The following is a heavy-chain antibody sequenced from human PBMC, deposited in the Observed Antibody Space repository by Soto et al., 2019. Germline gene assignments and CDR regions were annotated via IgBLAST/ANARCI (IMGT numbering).Heavy chain of an antibody. CDR3: ARVASFDP. V-gene: IGHV3-53*01. Sequence: EVRLVQSGGGLIHPGGSLRLSCVASGLTVRTTYMNWVRQAPGKGLEWVSVLYTDDTAYYADSVKGRFTISRDNSKNTLYLQMNSLRAEDTAIYYCARVASFDPWGQGTLVTVSS. CDR1: GLTVRTTY. J-gene: IGHJ5*02. CDR2: LYTDDTA.